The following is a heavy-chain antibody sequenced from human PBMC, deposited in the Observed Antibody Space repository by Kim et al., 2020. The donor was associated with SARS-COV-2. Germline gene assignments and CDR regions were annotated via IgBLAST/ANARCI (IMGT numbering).Heavy chain of an antibody. V-gene: IGHV3-30*04. D-gene: IGHD3-22*01. J-gene: IGHJ4*02. CDR2: ISYDGSNK. CDR1: GFTFSSYA. CDR3: ASAPITTGGGY. Sequence: GGSLRLSCAASGFTFSSYAMHWVRQAPGKGLEWVAVISYDGSNKYYADSVKGRFTISRDNSKNTLYLQMNSLRAEDTAVYYCASAPITTGGGYWGQGTLV.